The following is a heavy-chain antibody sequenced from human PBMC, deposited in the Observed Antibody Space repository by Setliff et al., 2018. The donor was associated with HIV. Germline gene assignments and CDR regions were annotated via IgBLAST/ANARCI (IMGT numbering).Heavy chain of an antibody. CDR2: INPKSGGT. V-gene: IGHV1-2*06. J-gene: IGHJ5*02. CDR1: GYTLSGYY. CDR3: ARDGCDSNRCYVYNWFDP. D-gene: IGHD2-2*01. Sequence: GASVKVSCKASGYTLSGYYLHWVRQAPGQGLEGMGRINPKSGGTHYAQKFQARVTMTRDTYTSTAFMELYRLTSDDTAVYYCARDGCDSNRCYVYNWFDPWGQGTLVTVSS.